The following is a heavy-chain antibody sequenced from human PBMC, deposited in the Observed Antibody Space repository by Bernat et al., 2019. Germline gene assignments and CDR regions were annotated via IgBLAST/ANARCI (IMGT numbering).Heavy chain of an antibody. D-gene: IGHD3-16*02. CDR1: GGSFSGYY. J-gene: IGHJ4*02. CDR3: GRGRGDFVWGSYRYTSHFDY. Sequence: QVQLQQWGAGLLKPSETLSLTCAVYGGSFSGYYWSWIRQPPGKGLEWIGEINHSGSTNYNPSLKSRVTISVDTAKNPFSLKLSSGDAAGTGVYYCGRGRGDFVWGSYRYTSHFDYWGQGTLVTVSS. V-gene: IGHV4-34*01. CDR2: INHSGST.